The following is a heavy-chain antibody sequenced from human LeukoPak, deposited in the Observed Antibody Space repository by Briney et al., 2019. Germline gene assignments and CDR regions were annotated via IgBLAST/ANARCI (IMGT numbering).Heavy chain of an antibody. CDR1: GFTFSSYA. CDR2: IYSGGST. Sequence: PGGSLRLSCAASGFTFSSYAMSWVRQAPGKGLEWVSAIYSGGSTYYADSVTGRFTISRDNSKNTLYLQMNSLRAEDTAVYYCARSPTFRGWFDPWGQGTLVTVSS. V-gene: IGHV3-66*01. D-gene: IGHD2/OR15-2a*01. CDR3: ARSPTFRGWFDP. J-gene: IGHJ5*02.